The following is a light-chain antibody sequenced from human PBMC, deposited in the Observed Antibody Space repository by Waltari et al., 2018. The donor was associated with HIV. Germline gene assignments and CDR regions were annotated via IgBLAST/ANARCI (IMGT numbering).Light chain of an antibody. Sequence: SYELTQPPSVSVSPGQTASIPCPGDKLGDNYACWYQQKPGQIPVLVIYKDAKRPSGIPERFSGFNSGNTATLTISGTQAMDEADYYCQAWDSDTPKVFGGGTKLTVL. V-gene: IGLV3-1*01. J-gene: IGLJ2*01. CDR3: QAWDSDTPKV. CDR2: KDA. CDR1: KLGDNY.